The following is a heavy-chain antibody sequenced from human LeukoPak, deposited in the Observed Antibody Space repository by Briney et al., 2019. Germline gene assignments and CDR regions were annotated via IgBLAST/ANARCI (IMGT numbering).Heavy chain of an antibody. CDR1: GFTFSSYS. CDR3: ASEIAVAGPFDY. Sequence: GGSLRLSCAASGFTFSSYSMNWVRQAPGKGLEWVASISSSSYIYYADSVKGRFTISRDNAKNSLYLQMNSLRAEDTAVYYCASEIAVAGPFDYWGQGTLVTVSS. CDR2: ISSSSYI. J-gene: IGHJ4*02. D-gene: IGHD6-19*01. V-gene: IGHV3-21*01.